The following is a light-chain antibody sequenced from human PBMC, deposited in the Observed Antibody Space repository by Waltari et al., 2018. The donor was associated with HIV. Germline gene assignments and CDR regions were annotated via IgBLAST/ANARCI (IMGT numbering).Light chain of an antibody. CDR1: TSSRGSDH. Sequence: SVLTQPHSASRPPRLRVPFPCSRRTSSRGSDHAFLYQHPPGTAPKLLIQRNDQRPSGVPDRFSGSTSGTSASLAISGLRSEDEADYYCVAWDDSLRGVLFGGGTKVAVL. CDR3: VAWDDSLRGVL. J-gene: IGLJ2*01. V-gene: IGLV1-47*01. CDR2: RND.